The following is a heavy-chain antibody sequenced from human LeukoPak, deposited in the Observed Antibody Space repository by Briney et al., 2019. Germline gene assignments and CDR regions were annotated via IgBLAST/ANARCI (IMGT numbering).Heavy chain of an antibody. CDR3: ARDCAHDYGDYGNWFDP. CDR2: INTNTGNP. Sequence: ASVKVSCKVSGYTLTELSMHWVRQAPGKGLEWMGWINTNTGNPTYAQGFTGRFVFSLDTSVSTAYLQISSLKAEDTAVYYCARDCAHDYGDYGNWFDPWGQGTLVTVSS. CDR1: GYTLTELS. J-gene: IGHJ5*02. D-gene: IGHD4-17*01. V-gene: IGHV7-4-1*02.